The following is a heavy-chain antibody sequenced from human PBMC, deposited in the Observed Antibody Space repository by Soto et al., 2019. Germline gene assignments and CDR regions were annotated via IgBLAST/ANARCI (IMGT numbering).Heavy chain of an antibody. J-gene: IGHJ5*02. D-gene: IGHD6-13*01. CDR3: AKGGAAAGT. CDR1: GFTFSSYG. V-gene: IGHV3-30*18. Sequence: QVQLVESGGGVVQPGRSLRLSCAASGFTFSSYGMHWVRQAPGEGLEWVAVISYDGSNKYYADSVKGRFTISRDNSKNTLYLQMNSLRAEDTAVYYCAKGGAAAGTWGQGTLVTVSS. CDR2: ISYDGSNK.